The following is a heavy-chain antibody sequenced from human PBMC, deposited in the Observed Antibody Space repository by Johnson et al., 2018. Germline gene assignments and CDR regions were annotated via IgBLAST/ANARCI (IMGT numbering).Heavy chain of an antibody. CDR1: GFTFRDYD. CDR3: TRQPYNDGFDV. CDR2: VRRMIYGGTT. V-gene: IGHV3-49*03. Sequence: QLVESGGDLIQPERSLRLSCSASGFTFRDYDMNWFRQAPGKGLEWLGFVRRMIYGGTTEYAASVKGRFTISRDDSKTVTYLKINDLKTHDTAIYYCTRQPYNDGFDVWGQGTRVTVSS. D-gene: IGHD1-1*01. J-gene: IGHJ3*01.